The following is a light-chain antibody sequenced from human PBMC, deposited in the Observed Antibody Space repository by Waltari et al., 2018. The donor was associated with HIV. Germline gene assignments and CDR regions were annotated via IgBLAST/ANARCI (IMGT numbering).Light chain of an antibody. CDR1: SSDVGGYNY. CDR3: SSYTSSSVV. CDR2: EVS. V-gene: IGLV2-14*01. J-gene: IGLJ2*01. Sequence: QSALTQPASVSGSPGQSITISCTGTSSDVGGYNYVSWYQQHPGKAPKLMIYEVSNRPSGVSNRFSGAKSGNTASLTISGLHAEDDADYYCSSYTSSSVVFGGGTKLTFL.